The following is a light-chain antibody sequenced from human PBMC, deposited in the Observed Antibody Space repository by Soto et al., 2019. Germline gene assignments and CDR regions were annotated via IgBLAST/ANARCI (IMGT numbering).Light chain of an antibody. V-gene: IGLV2-14*01. CDR2: EVS. CDR1: SSDVGGYYY. CDR3: SSYTSSSNLYVV. Sequence: QSVLTQPASVSGSPGQSITISCTGTSSDVGGYYYVSWYQQQPGKAPKLMIYEVSNRPPGVSNRFFGSKSGNTASLTISGVQAEDEADYYCSSYTSSSNLYVVFGGGTKLTVL. J-gene: IGLJ2*01.